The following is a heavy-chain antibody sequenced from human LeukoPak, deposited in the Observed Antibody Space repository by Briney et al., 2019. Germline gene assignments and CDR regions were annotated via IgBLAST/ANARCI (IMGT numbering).Heavy chain of an antibody. Sequence: GESLKISCKGSGYSFTSYWIGWVRQMPGKGLEWMGIIYTGDSDTRYSPSFQGQVTISADKSISTAYLQWSSLKASDTAMYYCARHRGGDLSCSSTSCYRDYYYYMDVWGKGTTVTVSS. D-gene: IGHD2-2*01. V-gene: IGHV5-51*01. J-gene: IGHJ6*03. CDR1: GYSFTSYW. CDR3: ARHRGGDLSCSSTSCYRDYYYYMDV. CDR2: IYTGDSDT.